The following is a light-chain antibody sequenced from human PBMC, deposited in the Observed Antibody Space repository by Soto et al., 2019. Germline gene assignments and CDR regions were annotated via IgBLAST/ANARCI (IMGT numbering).Light chain of an antibody. CDR1: QSVSASY. CDR3: QQRSNWIT. V-gene: IGKV3D-20*02. J-gene: IGKJ5*01. Sequence: DIVLTPSPGTLSLSPGERATLSCRASQSVSASYLAWYQQKPGQAPRLLIYAASSRATGIPDRFSGSGSGTDFTLTISSLEPEDFALYYCQQRSNWITFGQGTRLEIK. CDR2: AAS.